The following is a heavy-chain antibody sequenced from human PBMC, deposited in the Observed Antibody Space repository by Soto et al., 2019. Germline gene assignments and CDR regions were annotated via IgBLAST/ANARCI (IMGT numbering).Heavy chain of an antibody. D-gene: IGHD3-16*01. V-gene: IGHV1-2*02. J-gene: IGHJ3*02. CDR3: ASSVAYIGAFDI. CDR1: GYTFTGYY. Sequence: QVPLVQSGAEVKKPGASVKVSCKASGYTFTGYYMHWVRQAPGQGLEWMGWINPNSGGTNYAQKFQGRVTITADESTSTAYMELSSLRSEDTAVYYCASSVAYIGAFDIWGQGTMVTVSS. CDR2: INPNSGGT.